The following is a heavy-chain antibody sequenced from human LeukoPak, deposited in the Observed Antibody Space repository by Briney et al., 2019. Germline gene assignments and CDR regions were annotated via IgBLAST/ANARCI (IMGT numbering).Heavy chain of an antibody. Sequence: GTLRLSCVVSGFTLPYGMSWVRQAPGRGLEWVSYVSATGYTTSYADSVKGRFTISRDNAKNTVFLQMDSLRAEDTAIYYCARSLHDYGDYVLNWFDPWGQGTLVTVSS. CDR2: VSATGYTT. J-gene: IGHJ5*02. V-gene: IGHV3-23*01. CDR3: ARSLHDYGDYVLNWFDP. CDR1: GFTLPYG. D-gene: IGHD4-17*01.